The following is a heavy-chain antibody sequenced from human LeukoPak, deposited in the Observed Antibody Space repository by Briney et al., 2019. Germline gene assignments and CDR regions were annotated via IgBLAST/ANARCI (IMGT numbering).Heavy chain of an antibody. Sequence: PGGSLRLSCAASGFIFSSYWMHWVRQAPGKGLVWVSRMNTDGSDTSYADSVKGRFTISRDNAKNTLYLQMNSLRAEDTAVYYCARYYGSGTFAVDYWGQGALVTVSS. CDR3: ARYYGSGTFAVDY. V-gene: IGHV3-74*01. D-gene: IGHD3-10*01. J-gene: IGHJ4*02. CDR2: MNTDGSDT. CDR1: GFIFSSYW.